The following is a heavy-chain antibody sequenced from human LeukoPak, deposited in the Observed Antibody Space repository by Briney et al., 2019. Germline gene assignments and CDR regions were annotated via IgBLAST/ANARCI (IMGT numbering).Heavy chain of an antibody. CDR2: ISGDGDKA. Sequence: GGSLRLSCAASGFTFTTYAINWVRQAPGKGLEWVSGISGDGDKAYYADSVKGRSTISRDNSKNTVSLQMSSLRGEDTALYYCAKDLALAGTGGGFDVWGQGTRVAVSS. V-gene: IGHV3-23*01. CDR3: AKDLALAGTGGGFDV. J-gene: IGHJ3*01. D-gene: IGHD6-19*01. CDR1: GFTFTTYA.